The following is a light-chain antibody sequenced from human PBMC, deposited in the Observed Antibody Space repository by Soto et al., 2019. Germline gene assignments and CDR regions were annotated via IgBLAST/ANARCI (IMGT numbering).Light chain of an antibody. Sequence: EIVLTQSPGTLSLSPGERAALSCRASQSVNSYFLAWYQQKRGQAPRLLIYGVSTRAAGIPDRFSGSGSGTDFSLTISRLEPEDCAVYYCQQYDSSVWTFGQGTEVEIK. CDR3: QQYDSSVWT. CDR1: QSVNSYF. CDR2: GVS. V-gene: IGKV3-20*01. J-gene: IGKJ1*01.